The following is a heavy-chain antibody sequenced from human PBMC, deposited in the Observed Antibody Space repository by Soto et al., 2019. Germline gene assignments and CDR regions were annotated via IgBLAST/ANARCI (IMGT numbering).Heavy chain of an antibody. CDR1: GYTFTSYG. V-gene: IGHV1-18*01. Sequence: ASVKVSCKASGYTFTSYGISWVRQAPGQGLEWMGWISAYNGNTNYAQKLQGRVTMTTVTSTRTAYMELRSLRSDGTAVYYCARVSPRGGSGSYYTGNWFDPWGQGTLVTVSS. CDR2: ISAYNGNT. J-gene: IGHJ5*02. D-gene: IGHD3-10*01. CDR3: ARVSPRGGSGSYYTGNWFDP.